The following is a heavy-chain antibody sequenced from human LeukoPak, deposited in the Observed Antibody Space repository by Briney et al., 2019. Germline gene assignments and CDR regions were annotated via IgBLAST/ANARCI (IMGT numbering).Heavy chain of an antibody. CDR1: GYTFTGYY. V-gene: IGHV1-2*02. J-gene: IGHJ5*02. Sequence: GASVKVSCKASGYTFTGYYMHWVRQAPGQGLEWMGWINPNSGGTNYAQKFQGRVTMTRDTSISTAYMELCRLRSDDTAVYYCARVGWFGEIFDWFDPWGQGTLVTVSS. D-gene: IGHD3-10*01. CDR2: INPNSGGT. CDR3: ARVGWFGEIFDWFDP.